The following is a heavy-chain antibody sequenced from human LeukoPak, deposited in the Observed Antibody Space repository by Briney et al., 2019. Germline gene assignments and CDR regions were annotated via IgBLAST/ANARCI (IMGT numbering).Heavy chain of an antibody. V-gene: IGHV4-39*07. J-gene: IGHJ5*02. D-gene: IGHD3-22*01. Sequence: SETLSLTCTVSGGSISSYYWGWIRQPPGKGLEWIGSIYYSGSTYYNPSLKSRVTISVDTSKNQFSLKLSSVTAADTAVYYCARDRYYYDSSGYRWFDPWGQGTLVTVSS. CDR2: IYYSGST. CDR1: GGSISSYY. CDR3: ARDRYYYDSSGYRWFDP.